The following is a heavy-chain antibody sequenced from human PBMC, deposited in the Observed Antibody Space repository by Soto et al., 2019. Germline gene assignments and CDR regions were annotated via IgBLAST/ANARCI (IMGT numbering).Heavy chain of an antibody. CDR3: AKNGQPPYYYYGMDV. D-gene: IGHD2-8*01. CDR2: ISGYNGDT. J-gene: IGHJ6*02. Sequence: QGQLVQSGPEVKRPGASVKVSGKATGYTFGRYGISWVRQAPGEGLEWMGWISGYNGDTKYAQKVQGRVTMTIDTSTYTAYMELRSLTSDDTAIYYCAKNGQPPYYYYGMDVWGQGTTVTVSS. V-gene: IGHV1-18*01. CDR1: GYTFGRYG.